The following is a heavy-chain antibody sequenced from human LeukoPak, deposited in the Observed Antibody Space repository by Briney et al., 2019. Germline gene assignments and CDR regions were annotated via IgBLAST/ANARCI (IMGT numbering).Heavy chain of an antibody. Sequence: PGGSLRLPCAASGFTFSSYWMSWVRQAPGKGLEWVANIKQDGSEKYYVDSVKGRFTISRDNAKNSLYLQMNSLRAEDTAVYYCARFSKFPPAAGGAFDYWGQGTLVTVSS. CDR1: GFTFSSYW. D-gene: IGHD2-2*01. CDR2: IKQDGSEK. CDR3: ARFSKFPPAAGGAFDY. J-gene: IGHJ4*02. V-gene: IGHV3-7*01.